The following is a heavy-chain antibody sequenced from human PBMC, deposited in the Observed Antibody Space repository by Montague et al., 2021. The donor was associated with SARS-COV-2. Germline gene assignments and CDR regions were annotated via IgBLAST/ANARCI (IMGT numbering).Heavy chain of an antibody. CDR1: GRSIRSSSYY. Sequence: SETLSLTCTVSGRSIRSSSYYWGWIRQPPGKGLECIGSIYYSGSTYYNPSLKSRVTISVDTSKNHFSLKLSSVTAADTAVYYCARTTWLRGYFDLWGRGTLVTVSS. CDR3: ARTTWLRGYFDL. CDR2: IYYSGST. J-gene: IGHJ2*01. V-gene: IGHV4-39*07. D-gene: IGHD5-12*01.